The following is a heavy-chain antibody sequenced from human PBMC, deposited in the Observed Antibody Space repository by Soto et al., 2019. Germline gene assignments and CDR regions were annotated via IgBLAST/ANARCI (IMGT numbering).Heavy chain of an antibody. Sequence: GGSLRLSCAASGFTFSSYAMSWVRQAPGKGLEWVSAISGSGGNTYYADSVKGRFTISRDNSKNTLYLQMNSLRAEDTAVYYCAKGPRVPTGRDYYYYYYMDVWGKGTTVTVSS. J-gene: IGHJ6*03. V-gene: IGHV3-23*01. CDR2: ISGSGGNT. CDR3: AKGPRVPTGRDYYYYYYMDV. CDR1: GFTFSSYA. D-gene: IGHD3-10*01.